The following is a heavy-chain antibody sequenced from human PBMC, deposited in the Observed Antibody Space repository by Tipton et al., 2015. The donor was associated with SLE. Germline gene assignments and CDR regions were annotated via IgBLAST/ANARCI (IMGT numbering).Heavy chain of an antibody. J-gene: IGHJ1*01. CDR1: GFTFSSYG. Sequence: SLRLSCAASGFTFSSYGMHWVRQAPGKGLEWVANIKQDGSEKYYVDSVKGRFTISRDNAKNSLYLQMNSLRAEDTAVYYCAKGPMRYDSSGYFQYFQHWGQGSLVTVSS. CDR3: AKGPMRYDSSGYFQYFQH. V-gene: IGHV3-7*01. D-gene: IGHD3-22*01. CDR2: IKQDGSEK.